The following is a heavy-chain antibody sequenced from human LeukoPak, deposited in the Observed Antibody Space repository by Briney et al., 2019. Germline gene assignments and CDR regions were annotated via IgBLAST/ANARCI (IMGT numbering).Heavy chain of an antibody. D-gene: IGHD6-13*01. Sequence: ASVKFSCKASGYTFTGYYMHWVRQAPGQGLEWMGWINPNSGGTNYAQKFQGRVTMTRDTSISPAYMELSRLRSDDTAVYYCARDGIAAAGPEAWGQGTLVTVSS. J-gene: IGHJ5*02. CDR3: ARDGIAAAGPEA. V-gene: IGHV1-2*02. CDR2: INPNSGGT. CDR1: GYTFTGYY.